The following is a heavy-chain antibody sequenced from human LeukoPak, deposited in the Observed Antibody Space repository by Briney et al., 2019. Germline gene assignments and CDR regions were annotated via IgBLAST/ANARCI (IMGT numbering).Heavy chain of an antibody. Sequence: GASVKVSCKASGGTFISYAISWVRQAPGQGLEWMGGIIPIFGTANYAQKFQGRVTITADESTSTAYMELSSLRSEDTAVYYCARVDIVVGQRPYYYYGMDVWGQGTTVTVSS. D-gene: IGHD3-22*01. V-gene: IGHV1-69*13. CDR1: GGTFISYA. CDR3: ARVDIVVGQRPYYYYGMDV. J-gene: IGHJ6*02. CDR2: IIPIFGTA.